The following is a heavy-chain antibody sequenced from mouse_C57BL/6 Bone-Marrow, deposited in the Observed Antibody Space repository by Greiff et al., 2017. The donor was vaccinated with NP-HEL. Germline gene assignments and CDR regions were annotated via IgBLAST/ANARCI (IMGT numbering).Heavy chain of an antibody. J-gene: IGHJ3*01. D-gene: IGHD1-1*01. V-gene: IGHV3-6*01. CDR1: GYSITSGYY. CDR2: ISYDGSN. Sequence: EVKLMESGPGLVKPSQSLSLTCSVTGYSITSGYYWNWIRQFPGNKLEWMGYISYDGSNNYNPSLKNRISITRDTSKNQFFLKLNSVTTEDTATYYCAREGSYYGSSYAWFAYWGQGTLVTVSA. CDR3: AREGSYYGSSYAWFAY.